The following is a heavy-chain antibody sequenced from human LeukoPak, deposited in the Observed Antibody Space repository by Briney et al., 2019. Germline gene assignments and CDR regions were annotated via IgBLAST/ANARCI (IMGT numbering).Heavy chain of an antibody. CDR3: ARATPITMIVVVITTPGY. J-gene: IGHJ4*02. D-gene: IGHD3-22*01. CDR2: IRYDGSNK. Sequence: GGSLRLSCAASGFTFSSYGMHWVRQAPGKGLEWVAFIRYDGSNKYYADSVKGRFTISRDNSKNTLYLQMNCLRAEDTAVYYCARATPITMIVVVITTPGYWGQGTLVTVSS. V-gene: IGHV3-30*02. CDR1: GFTFSSYG.